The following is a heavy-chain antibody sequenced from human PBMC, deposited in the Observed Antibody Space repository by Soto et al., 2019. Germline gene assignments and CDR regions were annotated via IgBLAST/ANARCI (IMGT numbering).Heavy chain of an antibody. CDR3: TRVRMIVAPRGYYYGMDV. CDR2: IRSKAYGGTT. CDR1: GFTFGDYA. J-gene: IGHJ6*02. D-gene: IGHD3-22*01. Sequence: KSGGSLRLSCTASGFTFGDYAMSWFRQAPGKGLEWVGFIRSKAYGGTTEYAASVKGRFTISRDDSKSIAYLQMNSLKTEDTAVYYCTRVRMIVAPRGYYYGMDVWGQGTTVTVSS. V-gene: IGHV3-49*05.